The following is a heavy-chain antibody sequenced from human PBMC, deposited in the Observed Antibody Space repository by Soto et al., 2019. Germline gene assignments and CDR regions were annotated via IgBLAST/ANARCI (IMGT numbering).Heavy chain of an antibody. Sequence: GGSLRLSCAASGFTFSSYALSWVRQAPGRGLEYASAIGGSGGTTYYSDAVKGRFTISRDNSKNTLHLQLDSLRAEDTAVYYCVRKLGGKFPFDCWGQGTLVTVSS. CDR2: IGGSGGTT. J-gene: IGHJ4*02. CDR1: GFTFSSYA. D-gene: IGHD2-15*01. V-gene: IGHV3-23*01. CDR3: VRKLGGKFPFDC.